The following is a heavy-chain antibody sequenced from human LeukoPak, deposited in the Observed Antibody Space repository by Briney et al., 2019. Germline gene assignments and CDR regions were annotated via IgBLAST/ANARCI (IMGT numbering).Heavy chain of an antibody. CDR1: GFTFSSYW. V-gene: IGHV3-7*01. CDR2: IKEDGRDK. D-gene: IGHD2-8*01. J-gene: IGHJ4*02. Sequence: GGSLRLSRAASGFTFSSYWLSWVRQAPGKGLEWVADIKEDGRDKYYVDSVKGRFTISRDNAKNSLYLQMNSLRAEDTAVYYCAKNGHYLDSWGQGTLVTVSS. CDR3: AKNGHYLDS.